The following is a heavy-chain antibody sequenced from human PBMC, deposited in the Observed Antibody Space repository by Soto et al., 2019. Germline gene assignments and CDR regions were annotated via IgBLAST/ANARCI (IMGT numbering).Heavy chain of an antibody. V-gene: IGHV3-30*18. D-gene: IGHD5-12*01. J-gene: IGHJ4*02. CDR1: GFTFSSYA. CDR3: AKDACDDCMLATTVNY. CDR2: VSFDGNNK. Sequence: QVQLVESGGGVVQPGRSLRLSCAASGFTFSSYAMHWVRQAPGKGLEWVAVVSFDGNNKYYADSVKGRFTISRDNSKNPVSLQMHSLKAEDTALYYCAKDACDDCMLATTVNYWGQGTLVTVSS.